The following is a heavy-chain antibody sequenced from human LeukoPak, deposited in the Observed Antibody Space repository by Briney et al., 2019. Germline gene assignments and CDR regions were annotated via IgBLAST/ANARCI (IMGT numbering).Heavy chain of an antibody. D-gene: IGHD2-15*01. Sequence: GGSLRLSCAASGFSFSSYGMHWVRQAPGKGLEWVAVIWYDGSNKYYADSVKGRFTISRDNSKNSLYLQMNSLRAEDTAVYYCARDFRYCSGGSCYPPYGMDVWGQGTTVTVSS. CDR3: ARDFRYCSGGSCYPPYGMDV. V-gene: IGHV3-33*01. J-gene: IGHJ6*02. CDR1: GFSFSSYG. CDR2: IWYDGSNK.